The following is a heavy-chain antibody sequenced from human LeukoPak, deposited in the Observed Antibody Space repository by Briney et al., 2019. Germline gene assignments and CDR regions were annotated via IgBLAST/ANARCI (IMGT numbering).Heavy chain of an antibody. CDR1: GFTFSTYA. J-gene: IGHJ6*04. CDR3: AKELIVVVGGMDA. V-gene: IGHV3-23*01. Sequence: GGSLRLSCAASGFTFSTYAMSWVRQAPGKGLEWVSGISGSGGDTFYADSVKGRFTISRDNSKNTLYLQMNSLRAEDTAVYYCAKELIVVVGGMDAWGKGTTVTVSS. CDR2: ISGSGGDT. D-gene: IGHD2-21*01.